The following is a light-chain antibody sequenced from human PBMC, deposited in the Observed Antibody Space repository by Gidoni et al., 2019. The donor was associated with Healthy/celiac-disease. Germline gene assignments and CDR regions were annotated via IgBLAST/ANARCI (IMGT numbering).Light chain of an antibody. CDR2: AAS. CDR1: QSISSY. V-gene: IGKV1-39*01. CDR3: QQSYSTPFT. J-gene: IGKJ3*01. Sequence: IPMTQSPSSLSASVGDRVTITCRASQSISSYLNWYQQKPGKAPKLLIYAASSLQSGVPSRFSGSGSGTDFTLTISSLQPEDFATYYCQQSYSTPFTFGPGTKVEIK.